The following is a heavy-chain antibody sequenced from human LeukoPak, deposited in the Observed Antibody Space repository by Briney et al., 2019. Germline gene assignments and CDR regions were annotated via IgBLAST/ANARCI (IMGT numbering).Heavy chain of an antibody. CDR2: IYTSGST. J-gene: IGHJ6*02. CDR3: ARRIATYYYGSGSTPGGYYYGMDV. CDR1: GGSISSYY. D-gene: IGHD3-10*01. V-gene: IGHV4-4*07. Sequence: SETLSLTCTVSGGSISSYYWSWIRQPAGKGLEWIGRIYTSGSTNYNPSLKSRVTMSVDTSKNQFSLKLSSVTAADTAVYYCARRIATYYYGSGSTPGGYYYGMDVWGQGTTVTVSS.